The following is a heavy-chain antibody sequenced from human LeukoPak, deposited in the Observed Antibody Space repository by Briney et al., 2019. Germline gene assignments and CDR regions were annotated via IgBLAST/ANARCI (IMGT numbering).Heavy chain of an antibody. CDR2: IRYDGSNK. D-gene: IGHD1-20*01. Sequence: PGRSLRLSCAASGFIFSRYALHWVRQAPGKGLEWVAFIRYDGSNKYYADSVKGRFTISRDNSKNTLYLQMNSLRAEDTAVYYCAKDQGITGTYTYFDYWGQGTLVTVSS. J-gene: IGHJ4*02. V-gene: IGHV3-30*02. CDR3: AKDQGITGTYTYFDY. CDR1: GFIFSRYA.